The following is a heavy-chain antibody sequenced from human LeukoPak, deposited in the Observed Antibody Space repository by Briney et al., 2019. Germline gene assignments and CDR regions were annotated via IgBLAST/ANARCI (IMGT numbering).Heavy chain of an antibody. V-gene: IGHV1-3*01. CDR1: GYTFLSYD. CDR2: INAGNGNT. CDR3: ARDQFLDY. D-gene: IGHD5-24*01. Sequence: ASVKVSCKASGYTFLSYDINWVRQAPGQRLEWMGWINAGNGNTKYSQKFQGRVTITRDTSASTAYMELSSLRSEDTAVYYCARDQFLDYWGQGTLVTVSS. J-gene: IGHJ4*02.